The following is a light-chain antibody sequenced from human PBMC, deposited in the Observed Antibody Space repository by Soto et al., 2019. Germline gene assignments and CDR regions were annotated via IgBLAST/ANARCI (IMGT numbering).Light chain of an antibody. CDR2: SNS. CDR3: AAWDDSLNGVV. Sequence: QSVLTQPPSASGTPGQRVSISCSGSSTNIGRNTVIWNQQVPGTTPKVLIYSNSQRPSGVPDRFSGSKSGTSASLAISGLQSDDEADYYCAAWDDSLNGVVFGGGTKLTVL. J-gene: IGLJ2*01. CDR1: STNIGRNT. V-gene: IGLV1-44*01.